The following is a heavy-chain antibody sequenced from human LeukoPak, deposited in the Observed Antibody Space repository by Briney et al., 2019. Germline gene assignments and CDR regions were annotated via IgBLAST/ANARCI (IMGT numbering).Heavy chain of an antibody. CDR2: INPDGGST. D-gene: IGHD1-26*01. CDR3: VRPPSGKDKRHDVLDV. Sequence: GDSVKVSCKASGYIFAGYYMQWVRQAPGQGLEWMGIINPDGGSTSYARKFQGRVTMTRETSTSTVYMELSSLRSEDTAVYYCVRPPSGKDKRHDVLDVWGQGTVVTASS. J-gene: IGHJ3*01. V-gene: IGHV1-46*01. CDR1: GYIFAGYY.